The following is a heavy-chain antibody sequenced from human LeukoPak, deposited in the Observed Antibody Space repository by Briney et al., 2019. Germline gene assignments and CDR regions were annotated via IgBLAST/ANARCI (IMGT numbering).Heavy chain of an antibody. D-gene: IGHD3-22*01. CDR3: ARDPLEYYYDSSGYFPWFDP. V-gene: IGHV1-8*01. CDR1: GYTFTSYD. CDR2: MNPNSGNT. J-gene: IGHJ5*02. Sequence: ASVKVSCKASGYTFTSYDINWVRQATGQGLEWMGWMNPNSGNTGYAQKFQGRVTMTRNTSISTAYMELSSLRSEDTAVYYCARDPLEYYYDSSGYFPWFDPWGQGTLVTVSS.